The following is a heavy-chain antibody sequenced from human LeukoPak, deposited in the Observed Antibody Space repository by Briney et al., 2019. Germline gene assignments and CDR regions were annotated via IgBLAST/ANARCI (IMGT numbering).Heavy chain of an antibody. J-gene: IGHJ4*02. CDR3: ASTTYYYDSGSYYNPFYFDY. Sequence: SVKVSCKASGGTFSSYAISWVRQAPGQGLEWMGGIIPIFGTANYAQKFQGRVTITADESTSTAYMELSSLRSEDTAVYYCASTTYYYDSGSYYNPFYFDYWGQGTLVTVSS. CDR2: IIPIFGTA. V-gene: IGHV1-69*01. CDR1: GGTFSSYA. D-gene: IGHD3-10*01.